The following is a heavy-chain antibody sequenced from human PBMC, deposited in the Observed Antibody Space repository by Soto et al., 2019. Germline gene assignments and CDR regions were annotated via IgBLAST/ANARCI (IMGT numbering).Heavy chain of an antibody. D-gene: IGHD1-1*01. CDR3: AKDLRPNGRYDWDY. CDR1: GFTFRTYA. V-gene: IGHV3-23*01. Sequence: EVQLLESGGGLAQPGGSLRLSCAASGFTFRTYAMNWVRQAPGKGLEWVSVMVGEGSSWDYADSVRGRFTISRDNSKNTLYLQMNSLRAEDTAVYYCAKDLRPNGRYDWDYWGQGTLVTVSS. J-gene: IGHJ4*02. CDR2: MVGEGSSW.